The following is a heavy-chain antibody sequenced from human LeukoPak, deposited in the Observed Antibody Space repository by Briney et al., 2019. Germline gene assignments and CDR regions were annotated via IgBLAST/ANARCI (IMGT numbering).Heavy chain of an antibody. J-gene: IGHJ5*02. CDR1: GGTFSSYA. CDR2: IIPIFGTA. D-gene: IGHD6-19*01. Sequence: GASVKVSCKASGGTFSSYAISWVRQAPGQGLEWMGGIIPIFGTANYAQKFQGRVTITADESTSTAYMELSSLRSEDTAVYYCAIPGYSSDRGRFDPWGQGTRVTVSS. CDR3: AIPGYSSDRGRFDP. V-gene: IGHV1-69*13.